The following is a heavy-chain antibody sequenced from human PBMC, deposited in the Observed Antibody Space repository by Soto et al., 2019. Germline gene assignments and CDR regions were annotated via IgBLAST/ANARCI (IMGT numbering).Heavy chain of an antibody. V-gene: IGHV3-30*18. CDR2: ISYDGSNK. Sequence: QVQLVESGGGVVQPGRSLRLSCAASGFTFSSYGMHWVRQAPGKGLEWVAVISYDGSNKYYADSVKGRFTISRDNSKNTLYLRMNSLRAEDTAVYYCANGRPITMVRGAFDYWGQGTLVTVSS. CDR3: ANGRPITMVRGAFDY. D-gene: IGHD3-10*01. J-gene: IGHJ4*02. CDR1: GFTFSSYG.